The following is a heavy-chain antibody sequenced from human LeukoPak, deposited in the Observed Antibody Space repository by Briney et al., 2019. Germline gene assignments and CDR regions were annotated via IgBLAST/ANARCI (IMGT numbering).Heavy chain of an antibody. J-gene: IGHJ4*02. Sequence: KPGGSLRLSCAASGFTFSSYSMNWVRQAPGKGLEWVSSISSSSNYIYYADSVKGRFTISRDNAKNSLYLQMNSLRTEDTAVYYCARRGVGASPYYFDYWGQGTLVTVSS. CDR2: ISSSSNYI. D-gene: IGHD1-26*01. V-gene: IGHV3-21*01. CDR1: GFTFSSYS. CDR3: ARRGVGASPYYFDY.